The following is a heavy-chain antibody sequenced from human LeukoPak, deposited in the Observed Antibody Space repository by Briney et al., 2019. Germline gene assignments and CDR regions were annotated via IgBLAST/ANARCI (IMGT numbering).Heavy chain of an antibody. D-gene: IGHD5-12*01. CDR1: GGSISSSSYY. CDR3: ARPPYDYSSDAFDI. J-gene: IGHJ3*02. Sequence: PSETLSLTCTVSGGSISSSSYYWGWIRQPPGKGLEWIGSIYYSGSTYYNPSLKSRVTISVDTSMNQFSLKLSSVTAADTAVYYCARPPYDYSSDAFDIWGQGTMVTVSS. CDR2: IYYSGST. V-gene: IGHV4-39*01.